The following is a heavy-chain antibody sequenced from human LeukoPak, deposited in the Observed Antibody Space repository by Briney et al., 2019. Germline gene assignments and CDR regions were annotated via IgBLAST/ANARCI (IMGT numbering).Heavy chain of an antibody. D-gene: IGHD3-16*01. CDR2: IYTSGST. CDR1: GGSISSYY. Sequence: SETLSLTCTVSGGSISSYYWSWIRQPAGKGLEWIGRIYTSGSTNYNPSLKSRVTMSVDTSKNQFSLKLSSVTAADTAVYYCARETSQKGAHYMDVGGKGTTVTISS. J-gene: IGHJ6*03. CDR3: ARETSQKGAHYMDV. V-gene: IGHV4-4*07.